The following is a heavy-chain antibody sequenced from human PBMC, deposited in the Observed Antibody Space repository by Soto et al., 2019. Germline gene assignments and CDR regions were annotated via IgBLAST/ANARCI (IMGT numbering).Heavy chain of an antibody. V-gene: IGHV3-30*03. CDR1: GFTFSSYG. Sequence: GGSLRLSCAASGFTFSSYGMHWVRQAPGKGLEWVAVISYDGSNKYYADSVKGRFTISRDNSKNTLYLQMNSLRAEDTAVYYCAIISTTATFDYWGQGTLVTVSS. CDR3: AIISTTATFDY. J-gene: IGHJ4*02. CDR2: ISYDGSNK. D-gene: IGHD4-17*01.